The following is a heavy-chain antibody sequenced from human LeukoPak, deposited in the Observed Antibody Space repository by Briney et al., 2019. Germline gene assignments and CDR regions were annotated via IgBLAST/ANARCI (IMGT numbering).Heavy chain of an antibody. D-gene: IGHD1-26*01. V-gene: IGHV1-18*01. J-gene: IGHJ6*03. CDR2: ISAYNGNT. Sequence: ASVKVSCKASGYTFTSYGIGWVRQAPGQGLEWMGWISAYNGNTNYAQKLQGRVTMTTDTSTSTAYMELRSLRSDDTAVYYCARVGATSYYYYYMDVWGKGTTVTVSS. CDR1: GYTFTSYG. CDR3: ARVGATSYYYYYMDV.